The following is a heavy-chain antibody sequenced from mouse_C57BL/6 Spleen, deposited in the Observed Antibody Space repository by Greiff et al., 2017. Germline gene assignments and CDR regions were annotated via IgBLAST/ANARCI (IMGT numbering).Heavy chain of an antibody. CDR1: GFTFSSYG. CDR3: ARHPYYYGSSYAWFAY. CDR2: ISSGGSYT. Sequence: EVKVVESGGDLVKPGGSLKLSCAASGFTFSSYGMSWVRQTPDKRLEWVATISSGGSYTYYPDSVKGRFTISRDNAKNTLYLQMSSLKSEDTAMYYCARHPYYYGSSYAWFAYWGQGTLVTVSA. D-gene: IGHD1-1*01. J-gene: IGHJ3*01. V-gene: IGHV5-6*01.